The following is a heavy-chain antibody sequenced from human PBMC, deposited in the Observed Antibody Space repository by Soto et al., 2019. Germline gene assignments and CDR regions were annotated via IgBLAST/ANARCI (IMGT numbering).Heavy chain of an antibody. D-gene: IGHD2-15*01. CDR1: GFTFTSYA. CDR2: IWYDGSIQ. Sequence: QVQLVESGGGVVQPGRSLRLSCAASGFTFTSYAMHWVRQAPGKGLEWVAVIWYDGSIQFYADSVKARFTISRDNSKNTLYLQMNSLRAEDTAVYYCARYCNGGSCYSEIDYWGQGTLFTVSS. CDR3: ARYCNGGSCYSEIDY. J-gene: IGHJ4*02. V-gene: IGHV3-33*01.